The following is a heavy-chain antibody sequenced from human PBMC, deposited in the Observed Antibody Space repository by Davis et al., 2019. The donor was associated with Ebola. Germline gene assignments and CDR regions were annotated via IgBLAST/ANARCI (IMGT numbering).Heavy chain of an antibody. CDR3: PRDRPLDFFFGDYYGMDV. CDR1: GFSFSSCS. CDR2: ISSSSTYR. D-gene: IGHD3-16*01. J-gene: IGHJ6*02. Sequence: PGGSLRLSCAASGFSFSSCSMNWVRQAPGKGLEWVSSISSSSTYRYYVDSVKGRFTISRDNAKNSLYLQMNSLRAEDTAVYYCPRDRPLDFFFGDYYGMDVWGQGTTVTVSS. V-gene: IGHV3-21*06.